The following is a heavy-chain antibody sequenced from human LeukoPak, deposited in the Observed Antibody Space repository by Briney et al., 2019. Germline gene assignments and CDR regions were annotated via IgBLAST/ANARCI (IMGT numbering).Heavy chain of an antibody. Sequence: GRSLRLSCSASTLTVISSYRTGFRNAPGKGLDWVSYISIIGTTIYYADSVKGRFTISRDNAKNSMYVQMKSLRDEDTAVYYCARDSSPPGVVKRGFAYYMDVWGKGTTVTISS. D-gene: IGHD4-23*01. CDR2: ISIIGTTI. CDR3: ARDSSPPGVVKRGFAYYMDV. CDR1: TLTVISSY. J-gene: IGHJ6*03. V-gene: IGHV3-11*01.